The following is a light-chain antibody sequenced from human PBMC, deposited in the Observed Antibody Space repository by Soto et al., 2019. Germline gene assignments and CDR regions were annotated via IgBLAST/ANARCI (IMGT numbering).Light chain of an antibody. Sequence: EVVMTQSPATLSVSPGDRATLSCRASQNIGTNVAWYQHKPGQAPRLLIYGASTRATDIPPRFSGSGSGSEFSLTVSSLQSEDFAVSYCQQYDNWPPFFTFGPGTKVDIQ. CDR3: QQYDNWPPFFT. V-gene: IGKV3-15*01. CDR2: GAS. J-gene: IGKJ3*01. CDR1: QNIGTN.